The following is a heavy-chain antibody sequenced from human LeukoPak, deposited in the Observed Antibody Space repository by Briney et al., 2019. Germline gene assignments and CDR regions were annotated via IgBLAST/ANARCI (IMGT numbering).Heavy chain of an antibody. CDR3: ASGHGNAYYYYYYMDV. V-gene: IGHV3-53*01. J-gene: IGHJ6*03. CDR1: GFTVSSNY. Sequence: PGGSLRLSCAASGFTVSSNYMSWVRQAPGKGLEWGSVIYSGGSTYYADSVEGRFTISRDNYKNTLYLQMNSLRAEDTAVYYCASGHGNAYYYYYYMDVWGKGTTVTVSS. CDR2: IYSGGST. D-gene: IGHD4-23*01.